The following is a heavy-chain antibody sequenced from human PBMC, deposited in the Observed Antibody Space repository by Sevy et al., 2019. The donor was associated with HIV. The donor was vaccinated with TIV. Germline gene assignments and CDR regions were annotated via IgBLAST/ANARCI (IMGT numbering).Heavy chain of an antibody. D-gene: IGHD3-22*01. CDR1: GYTLTEVS. Sequence: ASVKVSCKVSGYTLTEVSMHWVRHCPGNRLEWMGRFDPEDGETIYAQKFQGRITMTEDTSTDTVYMELRSLRSEDTAVYHCATAREYYSDSSGYLDYWGQGTLVTVSS. V-gene: IGHV1-24*01. CDR3: ATAREYYSDSSGYLDY. CDR2: FDPEDGET. J-gene: IGHJ4*02.